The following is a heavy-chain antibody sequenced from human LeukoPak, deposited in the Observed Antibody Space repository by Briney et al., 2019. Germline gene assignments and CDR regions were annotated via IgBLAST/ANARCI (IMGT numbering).Heavy chain of an antibody. J-gene: IGHJ4*02. CDR2: ISHSGST. V-gene: IGHV4-59*01. CDR3: ANVSTSGWYFDY. CDR1: SGSISTYY. D-gene: IGHD6-19*01. Sequence: SETLSLTCTVSSGSISTYYWSWIRQPPGKGLEWIGYISHSGSTNYNPSLKSRVTISIDTSKNQISLKLSSVTAADTAVYYCANVSTSGWYFDYWGQGTLVTVSS.